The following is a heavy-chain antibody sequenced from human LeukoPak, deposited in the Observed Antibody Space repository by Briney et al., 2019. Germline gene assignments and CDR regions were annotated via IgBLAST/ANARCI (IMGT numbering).Heavy chain of an antibody. J-gene: IGHJ3*02. D-gene: IGHD3-3*01. Sequence: KTSETLSLTCTVSGGSISSSSYYWGWIRQPPGKGLEWIGSIYYSGSTYYNPSLKSRVTISVDTSKNQFSLKLSSVTAADTAVYYCARSPYPRLRFLEWLNEAFDIWAKGQWSPSLQ. V-gene: IGHV4-39*01. CDR3: ARSPYPRLRFLEWLNEAFDI. CDR1: GGSISSSSYY. CDR2: IYYSGST.